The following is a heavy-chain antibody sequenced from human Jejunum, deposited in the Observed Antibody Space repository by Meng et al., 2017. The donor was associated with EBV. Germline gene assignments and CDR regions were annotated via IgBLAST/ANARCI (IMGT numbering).Heavy chain of an antibody. Sequence: QLVECGGGLVQPVVSLRLSCDASRFGFRSYGMSWVRQAPGKGLECVSGISGNSITTSYADSVKGRFTISRDNPKNTVFLQMNSLRAEDTAIYYCAKSLFGGNTVWGQGTLVTVSS. V-gene: IGHV3-23*04. CDR3: AKSLFGGNTV. CDR2: ISGNSITT. D-gene: IGHD4-23*01. CDR1: RFGFRSYG. J-gene: IGHJ4*02.